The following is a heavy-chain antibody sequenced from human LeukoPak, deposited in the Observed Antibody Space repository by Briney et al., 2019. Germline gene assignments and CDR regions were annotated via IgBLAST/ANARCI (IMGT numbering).Heavy chain of an antibody. Sequence: PSETLSLTCAVYGGSFSGYYWSWIRQPPGKGLEWIGEINHSGSTNYNPSLKSRVTISVDTSKNQFSLKLSSVTAADTAVYYCAREGYYDSSGYELWGQGTLVTVSS. CDR2: INHSGST. D-gene: IGHD3-22*01. CDR1: GGSFSGYY. V-gene: IGHV4-34*01. J-gene: IGHJ4*02. CDR3: AREGYYDSSGYEL.